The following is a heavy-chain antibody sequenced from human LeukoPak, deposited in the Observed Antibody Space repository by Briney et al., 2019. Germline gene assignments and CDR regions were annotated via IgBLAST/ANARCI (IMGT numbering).Heavy chain of an antibody. D-gene: IGHD3-22*01. V-gene: IGHV4-59*01. Sequence: SETLSLTCTVSGGSISSYYWSWIRQPPGKGLEWIGYIYYSGSTNYNPSLKSRVTISVETSTNQFSMTLSSVTAADTAVYYCARVNFQYYYDSSGYYYFDDWGQGTLVTVSS. CDR2: IYYSGST. J-gene: IGHJ4*02. CDR3: ARVNFQYYYDSSGYYYFDD. CDR1: GGSISSYY.